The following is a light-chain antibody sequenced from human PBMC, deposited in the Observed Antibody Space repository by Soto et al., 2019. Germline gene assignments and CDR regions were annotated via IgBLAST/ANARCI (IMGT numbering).Light chain of an antibody. CDR2: GAS. V-gene: IGKV3-20*01. CDR1: QSVSSSY. J-gene: IGKJ4*01. Sequence: ETVLTQSPGSLSLSPGERATLSCRARQSVSSSYLAWYQQKPGQAPRLLIYGASSRATGIPDRFSGSGSGTDFTLTISRLEPEDFAVYYCQQYGSSPLTFGGGTKVEIK. CDR3: QQYGSSPLT.